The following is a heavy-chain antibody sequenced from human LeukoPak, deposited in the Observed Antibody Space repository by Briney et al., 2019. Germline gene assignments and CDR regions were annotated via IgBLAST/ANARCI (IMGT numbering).Heavy chain of an antibody. CDR2: VTGSGGIT. CDR1: GFSLYSYA. Sequence: GGSLRLSCAASGFSLYSYAVNWVRQAPGKGLEWVSAVTGSGGITYYSDSVKGRFTISRDNSINTVYLQMHSLRAEDTALYYCAKRLYDSSGYDYWGQGTLVTVSS. J-gene: IGHJ4*02. V-gene: IGHV3-23*01. D-gene: IGHD3-22*01. CDR3: AKRLYDSSGYDY.